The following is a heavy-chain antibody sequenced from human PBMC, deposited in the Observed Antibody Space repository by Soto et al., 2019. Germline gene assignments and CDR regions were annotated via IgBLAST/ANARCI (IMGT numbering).Heavy chain of an antibody. CDR1: GYTFTSYG. J-gene: IGHJ4*02. Sequence: QVHLVQSGAEVKKPGASVKVSCKGSGYTFTSYGITWVRQAPGQGLEWMGWISAHNGNTDYAQRLQGRVTVTRDTSTSTAYMELRSLRSDDTAVYYCARGRYGAYWGQGALFTVSS. CDR3: ARGRYGAY. D-gene: IGHD3-10*01. V-gene: IGHV1-18*01. CDR2: ISAHNGNT.